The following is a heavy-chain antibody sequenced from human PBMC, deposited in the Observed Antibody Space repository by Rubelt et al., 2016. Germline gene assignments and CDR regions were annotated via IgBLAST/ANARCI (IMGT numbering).Heavy chain of an antibody. CDR3: ASLGVVVVVATGNWFDP. CDR2: IYYSGST. Sequence: QVQLQESGPGLVKASETLSLTCTISAGSISTFYWSWIRQPPGKGLEWIGYIYYSGSTNSNPSLKRRLTISVDTSRNQFSLHLSSVTAADTAVYYCASLGVVVVVATGNWFDPWGQGTLVTVSS. J-gene: IGHJ5*02. CDR1: AGSISTFY. D-gene: IGHD2-15*01. V-gene: IGHV4-59*12.